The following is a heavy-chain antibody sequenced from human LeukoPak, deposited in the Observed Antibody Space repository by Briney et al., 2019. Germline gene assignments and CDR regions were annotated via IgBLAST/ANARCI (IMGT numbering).Heavy chain of an antibody. J-gene: IGHJ4*02. V-gene: IGHV4-34*01. CDR2: INHSGST. CDR1: GGSFSGHY. CDR3: ARVLVGAIDY. D-gene: IGHD1-26*01. Sequence: SETLSLTCAVYGGSFSGHYWSWIRQPPGKGLEWIGEINHSGSTNYNPSLKSRVTISVDTSKNQFSLKLSSVTAADTAVYYCARVLVGAIDYWGQGTLVTVSS.